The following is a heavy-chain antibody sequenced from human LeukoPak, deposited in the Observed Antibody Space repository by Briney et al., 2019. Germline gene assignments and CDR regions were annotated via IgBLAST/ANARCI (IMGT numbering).Heavy chain of an antibody. D-gene: IGHD3-3*01. CDR2: VYYSGST. V-gene: IGHV4-39*02. CDR1: SGSISSSLHY. Sequence: SETLSLTCTVSSGSISSSLHYWGWIRQPPGKGLEWIGNVYYSGSTSYNPSLQSRVTIAVDMSKNQFSLKVTSVTARDTAVYYCARVLPTIFDYWGQGIPVTVSS. CDR3: ARVLPTIFDY. J-gene: IGHJ4*02.